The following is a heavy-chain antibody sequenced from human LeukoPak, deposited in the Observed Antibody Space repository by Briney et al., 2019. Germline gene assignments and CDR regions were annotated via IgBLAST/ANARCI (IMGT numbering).Heavy chain of an antibody. V-gene: IGHV3-30*18. Sequence: GRSLRLSCAASGFTFSSYGMHWVRQAPGKGLEWVAVISYDGSNKYYADSVKGRFTISRDNSKNTLYLQMNSLRAEDTAVYYCAKDLTYSSGGGSDDYWGQGTLVTVSS. CDR3: AKDLTYSSGGGSDDY. CDR1: GFTFSSYG. CDR2: ISYDGSNK. J-gene: IGHJ4*02. D-gene: IGHD6-19*01.